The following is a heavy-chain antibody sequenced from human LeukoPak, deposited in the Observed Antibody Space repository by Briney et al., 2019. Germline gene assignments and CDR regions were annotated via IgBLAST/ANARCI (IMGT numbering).Heavy chain of an antibody. CDR2: INSDGSAT. J-gene: IGHJ6*02. CDR3: ASDSPYYGMDV. Sequence: GSLRLSCAASGFPFSSYWMHWVRQVPGKGLRWVSRINSDGSATIYADSVRGRFTISRDNAKNTLYLQMSGLRVEDTAVYHCASDSPYYGMDVWGQGTTVTVSS. V-gene: IGHV3-74*01. CDR1: GFPFSSYW.